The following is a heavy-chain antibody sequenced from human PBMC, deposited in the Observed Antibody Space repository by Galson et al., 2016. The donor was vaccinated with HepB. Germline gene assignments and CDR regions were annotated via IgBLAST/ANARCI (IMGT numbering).Heavy chain of an antibody. Sequence: SLRLSCAASGFTFSSYNMNWVRQAPGKGLDWISYISATGTTIDYADSVKGRFIISRDNAKNSLYLQMNSLGVEDPAVYYCARDSRATFGEPNWFDPWGQGTLVIVSS. CDR2: ISATGTTI. D-gene: IGHD3-3*01. V-gene: IGHV3-48*03. CDR3: ARDSRATFGEPNWFDP. J-gene: IGHJ5*01. CDR1: GFTFSSYN.